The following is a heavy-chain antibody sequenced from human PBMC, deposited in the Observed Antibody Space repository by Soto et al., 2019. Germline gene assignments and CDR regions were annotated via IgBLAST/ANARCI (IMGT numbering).Heavy chain of an antibody. J-gene: IGHJ6*02. CDR3: ARAGAPRYGYSYGMDV. CDR2: INPSGGSI. CDR1: GYSFTSYY. V-gene: IGHV1-46*01. D-gene: IGHD5-18*01. Sequence: ASVKVSFKASGYSFTSYYMHWVRQAPGQGLEWMGIINPSGGSISYAQKFQGRVTMTRDTSTTTVYMELSSLRSEDTAVYYCARAGAPRYGYSYGMDVWGQGTTVTVSS.